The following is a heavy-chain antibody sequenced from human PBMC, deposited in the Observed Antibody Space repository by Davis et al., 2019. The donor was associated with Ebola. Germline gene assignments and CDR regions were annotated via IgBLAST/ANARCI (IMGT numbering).Heavy chain of an antibody. CDR3: ARGAYSSSWYHFDY. Sequence: GESLKISCAASGFTFSSSGLHCVRQAQGKGLEWVAVIWYDGSNKYYADSVKGRFTISRDNSKNTLYLQMNSLRAEDTAVYYCARGAYSSSWYHFDYWGQGTLVTVSS. CDR2: IWYDGSNK. V-gene: IGHV3-33*08. D-gene: IGHD6-13*01. J-gene: IGHJ4*02. CDR1: GFTFSSSG.